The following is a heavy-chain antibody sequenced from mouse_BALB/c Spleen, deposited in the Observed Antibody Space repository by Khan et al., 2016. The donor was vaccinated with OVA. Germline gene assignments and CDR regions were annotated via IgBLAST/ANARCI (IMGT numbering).Heavy chain of an antibody. CDR2: INPTSGYT. CDR1: GYTFTTYW. CDR3: ARDRIDY. V-gene: IGHV1-7*01. J-gene: IGHJ2*01. Sequence: QMQLEESGAELAKPGASVKMSCKASGYTFTTYWMHWVKQRPGQGLEWIGYINPTSGYTDYNQKFKDEATLTADKSSSTAYMQLSSLTSDDSAVYYCARDRIDYWGQGTTLTVSS.